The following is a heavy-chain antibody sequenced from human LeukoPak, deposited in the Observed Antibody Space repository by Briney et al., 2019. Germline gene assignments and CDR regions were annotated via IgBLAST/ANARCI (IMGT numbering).Heavy chain of an antibody. CDR1: GFTFSSYA. CDR2: ITGGGTTT. V-gene: IGHV3-23*01. D-gene: IGHD3-22*01. Sequence: PGGSLRLSCAASGFTFSSYAMSWVRQAPGKGLEWVSGITGGGTTTHHADSVKGRFTISRDNSKNTLFLQMNSLRVEDTALYYCARAYGSSGYFQLPIDYWGQGTLATVSS. J-gene: IGHJ4*02. CDR3: ARAYGSSGYFQLPIDY.